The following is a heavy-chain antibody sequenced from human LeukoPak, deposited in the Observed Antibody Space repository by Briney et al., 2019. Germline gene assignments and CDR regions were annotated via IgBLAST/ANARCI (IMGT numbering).Heavy chain of an antibody. Sequence: GGSLRLSCAASGFTFTSYSMNWVRQAPGKGLEWVSTISGGGGSTYYADSVKGRFTISRDNSKNTLYLQVNSLRAEDTAVYYCAKTVTTGSGYWGQGTLVTVSS. CDR3: AKTVTTGSGY. CDR1: GFTFTSYS. CDR2: ISGGGGST. V-gene: IGHV3-23*01. D-gene: IGHD4-17*01. J-gene: IGHJ4*02.